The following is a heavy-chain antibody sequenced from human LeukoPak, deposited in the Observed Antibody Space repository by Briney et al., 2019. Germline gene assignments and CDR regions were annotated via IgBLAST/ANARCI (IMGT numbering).Heavy chain of an antibody. CDR1: GGSINSYY. CDR2: ISYSGNT. Sequence: SETLSLTCTVSGGSINSYYWSWIRQSPGKGLEWIGYISYSGNTNYNPSLKSRVTISVDTSKNLFFLKLTSVTAADTALYYCARGNANWGQGTLVTVSS. J-gene: IGHJ4*02. V-gene: IGHV4-59*01. CDR3: ARGNAN.